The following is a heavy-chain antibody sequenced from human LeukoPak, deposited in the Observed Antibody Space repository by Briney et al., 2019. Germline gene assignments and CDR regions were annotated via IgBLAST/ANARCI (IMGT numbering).Heavy chain of an antibody. D-gene: IGHD6-6*01. CDR2: IYYSGST. Sequence: SETLSLTCSVSGGSISSYYWSWIRQPPGKGLEWIGYIYYSGSTNYNPSLKSRVTISVDTSKNQFSLKLSSVTAADTAVYYCAAAEYSSSSPFDYWGQGTLVTVSS. J-gene: IGHJ4*02. CDR3: AAAEYSSSSPFDY. CDR1: GGSISSYY. V-gene: IGHV4-59*01.